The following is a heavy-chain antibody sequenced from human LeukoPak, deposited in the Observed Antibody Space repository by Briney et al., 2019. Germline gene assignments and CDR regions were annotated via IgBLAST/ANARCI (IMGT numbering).Heavy chain of an antibody. D-gene: IGHD5-18*01. J-gene: IGHJ2*01. CDR3: ARARGYSYLYFDL. CDR1: GGSISSYY. V-gene: IGHV4-59*12. Sequence: SETLSLTCTVSGGSISSYYWGWIRQPPGKGLEWIGYIYHSGSTYYNPSLKSRVTISVDRSKNQFSLKLSSVTAADTAVYYCARARGYSYLYFDLWGRGTLVTVSS. CDR2: IYHSGST.